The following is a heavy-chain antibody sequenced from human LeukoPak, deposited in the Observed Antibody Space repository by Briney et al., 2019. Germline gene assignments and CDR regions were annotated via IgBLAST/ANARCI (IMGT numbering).Heavy chain of an antibody. CDR2: IYYSGST. CDR1: GGSISSYH. CDR3: ARGNSGYDYAFDI. V-gene: IGHV4-59*01. J-gene: IGHJ3*02. Sequence: PSETLSLTCTVSGGSISSYHWSWIRQPQGKGLEWIGFIYYSGSTNYNPSLKSRVIISVDTSKNQISLKLSSVTAADTAVYYCARGNSGYDYAFDIWGQGTMVSVSS. D-gene: IGHD5-12*01.